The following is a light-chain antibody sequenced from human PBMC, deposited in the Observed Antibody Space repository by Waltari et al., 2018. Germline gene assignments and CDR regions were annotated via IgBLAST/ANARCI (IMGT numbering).Light chain of an antibody. V-gene: IGKV2-28*01. CDR3: MQTTQTPWT. CDR1: QSLLHSNGFNY. Sequence: DIVLTQSPLSLPVTPGEPASIPCRSSQSLLHSNGFNYLDWFVQKPGQSPQLLIYLGSNRASGVPDRVTGSGSGTDFTLQISRVEAEDVGVYFCMQTTQTPWTFGQGTKVEI. CDR2: LGS. J-gene: IGKJ1*01.